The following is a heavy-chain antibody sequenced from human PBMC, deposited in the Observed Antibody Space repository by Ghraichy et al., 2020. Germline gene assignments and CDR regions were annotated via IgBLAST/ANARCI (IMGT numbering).Heavy chain of an antibody. Sequence: GESLNISCAASGFTFSSYSMNWVRQAPGKGLEWVSSISSSSSYIYYADSVKGRFTISRDNAKNSLYLQMNSPRAEDTAVYYCARDGYYYDSSGYYSRTYPLDYWGQGTLVTVSS. V-gene: IGHV3-21*01. CDR1: GFTFSSYS. CDR3: ARDGYYYDSSGYYSRTYPLDY. J-gene: IGHJ4*02. D-gene: IGHD3-22*01. CDR2: ISSSSSYI.